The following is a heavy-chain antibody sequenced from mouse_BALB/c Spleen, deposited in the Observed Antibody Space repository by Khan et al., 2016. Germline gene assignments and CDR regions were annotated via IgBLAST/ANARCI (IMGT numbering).Heavy chain of an antibody. V-gene: IGHV1-5*01. CDR3: TRVATTSYAWFAY. J-gene: IGHJ3*01. CDR2: IYPGNSDA. D-gene: IGHD1-1*01. CDR1: DYTFSSYW. Sequence: VQLQQSGTVLARPGASVKMSCKASDYTFSSYWMHWVKQRPGQGLEWIGVIYPGNSDATYNQNFKGKAELTAVTSTSTAYLELSSLTNEDSAVSYSTRVATTSYAWFAYWVQGTLVTVSA.